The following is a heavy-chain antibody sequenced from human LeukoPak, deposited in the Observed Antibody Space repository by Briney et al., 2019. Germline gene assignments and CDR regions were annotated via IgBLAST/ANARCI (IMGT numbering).Heavy chain of an antibody. D-gene: IGHD4-23*01. V-gene: IGHV4-59*01. CDR2: IYYSGST. Sequence: PSVTLSLTCTVSGGSISSYYWSWIRQPPGKGLEWIGYIYYSGSTNYNPSLKSRVTISVDTSKNQFSLKLSSVTAADTAVYYCARVQAYGGKGYFDYWGQGTLVTVSS. CDR3: ARVQAYGGKGYFDY. CDR1: GGSISSYY. J-gene: IGHJ4*02.